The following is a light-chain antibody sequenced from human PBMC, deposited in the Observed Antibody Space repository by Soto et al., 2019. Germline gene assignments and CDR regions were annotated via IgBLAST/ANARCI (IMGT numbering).Light chain of an antibody. CDR3: QHSCDFRWT. J-gene: IGKJ1*01. CDR1: PSVNKAY. Sequence: VLTQSPGTLVLSPGDRATLSCRASPSVNKAYLVWYQVKPGQAPRRPIYGASSRATGIPDRFCDRGFGTDFPLTISLLVPEDFAVYYCQHSCDFRWTCAQGAKVQVK. CDR2: GAS. V-gene: IGKV3-20*01.